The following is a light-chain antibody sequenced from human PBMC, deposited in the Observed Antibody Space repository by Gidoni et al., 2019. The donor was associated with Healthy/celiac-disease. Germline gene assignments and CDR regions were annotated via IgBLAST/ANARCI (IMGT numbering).Light chain of an antibody. CDR2: WAS. CDR1: QSVLYSSNNKNY. V-gene: IGKV4-1*01. CDR3: QQYYSTPPT. Sequence: RATINCKSSQSVLYSSNNKNYLAWYQQKPGQPPKLLIYWASTRESGVPDRFSGSGSGTDFTLTISSLQAEDVAVYYCQQYYSTPPTFGPGTKVDI. J-gene: IGKJ3*01.